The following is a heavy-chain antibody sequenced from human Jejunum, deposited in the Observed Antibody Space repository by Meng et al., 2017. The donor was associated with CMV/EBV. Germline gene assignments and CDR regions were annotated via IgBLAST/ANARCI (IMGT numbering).Heavy chain of an antibody. CDR1: GVSSSDYY. V-gene: IGHV3-11*05. Sequence: GHLGGSGVGLVGPGGSRRLACKASGVSSSDYYITWIRQTPGKGPEWLADISGSSTVTTYTDSLTVHFTLPRNNVHKCLYLQRNSLRANNTAVNYCTREPRACDYWGQGTLVTVSS. CDR3: TREPRACDY. CDR2: ISGSSTVT. J-gene: IGHJ4*02.